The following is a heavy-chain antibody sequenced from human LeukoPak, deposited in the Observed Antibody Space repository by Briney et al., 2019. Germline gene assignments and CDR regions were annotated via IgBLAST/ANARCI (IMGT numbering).Heavy chain of an antibody. Sequence: VXVXXKXSGYTFTDYYMHWVRQAPGQGLEWMGWINPKNGGTKYAQTFQGRVTMTRDTSINTAYMELSRLRYDDTAVFYCAXXXXXXXXIGTDNWFDPWGQGTLVTVSS. CDR1: GYTFTDYY. CDR3: AXXXXXXXXIGTDNWFDP. D-gene: IGHD3-10*01. V-gene: IGHV1-2*02. J-gene: IGHJ5*02. CDR2: INPKNGGT.